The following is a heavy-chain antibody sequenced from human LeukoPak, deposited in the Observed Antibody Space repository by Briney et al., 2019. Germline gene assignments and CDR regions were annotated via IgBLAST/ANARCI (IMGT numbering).Heavy chain of an antibody. V-gene: IGHV4-30-2*03. Sequence: SETLSLTCTVSGGSISSGGYYWSWIRQPPGKGLEWIGYIYHSGSTYYNPSLKSRVTISVDTSKNQFSLKLSSVTAADTAVYYCARHPVVEHYSSYYYFDYWGQGTLVTVSS. CDR3: ARHPVVEHYSSYYYFDY. CDR1: GGSISSGGYY. J-gene: IGHJ4*02. D-gene: IGHD6-13*01. CDR2: IYHSGST.